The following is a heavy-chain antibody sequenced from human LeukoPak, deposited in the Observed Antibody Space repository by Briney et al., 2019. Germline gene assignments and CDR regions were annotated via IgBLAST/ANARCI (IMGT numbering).Heavy chain of an antibody. Sequence: GGSLRLSCAASGFTFSSYAMSWVRQAPGKGLEWVAVISYDGSNKYYADSVKGRFTISRDNSKNTLYLQMNSLRAEDTAVYYCAKDLGRVGDSSSSGPFDYWGQGTLVTVSS. D-gene: IGHD6-6*01. CDR1: GFTFSSYA. CDR3: AKDLGRVGDSSSSGPFDY. V-gene: IGHV3-30*18. CDR2: ISYDGSNK. J-gene: IGHJ4*02.